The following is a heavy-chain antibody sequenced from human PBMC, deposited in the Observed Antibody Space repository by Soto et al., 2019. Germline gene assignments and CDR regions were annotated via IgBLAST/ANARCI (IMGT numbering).Heavy chain of an antibody. CDR3: AREWCTTTNCYGVDY. J-gene: IGHJ4*02. V-gene: IGHV1-18*01. D-gene: IGHD2-2*01. CDR2: FNGNNGNT. Sequence: QVHLVQSGAEVKKPGASVQVSCKASGYTFTDYVISWVRQAPGQGLEWMGCFNGNNGNTSCAQKFQGRVTMTTDTSTNTAYMELRSLTCDDTAVYYCAREWCTTTNCYGVDYWGQGTLVTVSS. CDR1: GYTFTDYV.